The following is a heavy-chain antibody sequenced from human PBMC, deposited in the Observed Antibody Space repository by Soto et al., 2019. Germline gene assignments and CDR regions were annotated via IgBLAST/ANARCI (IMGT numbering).Heavy chain of an antibody. Sequence: QVQLVQSGAEVKKPGASVKVSCKASGYTFTSYGISWVRQAPGQGLEWMGWISAYNGNTNYAQKLQGRVTMTTDTSTSTAYMELRSLRSDDTAVYYCARGTALDYCSSTSCSYYYYYGMDVWGHGTTVTVSS. J-gene: IGHJ6*02. CDR3: ARGTALDYCSSTSCSYYYYYGMDV. D-gene: IGHD2-2*01. V-gene: IGHV1-18*01. CDR2: ISAYNGNT. CDR1: GYTFTSYG.